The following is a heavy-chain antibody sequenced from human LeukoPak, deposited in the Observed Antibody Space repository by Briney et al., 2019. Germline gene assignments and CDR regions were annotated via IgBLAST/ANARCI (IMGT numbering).Heavy chain of an antibody. V-gene: IGHV3-48*02. CDR1: GFTFSRYG. CDR2: ITSRSNTI. D-gene: IGHD4-17*01. J-gene: IGHJ4*02. CDR3: VRDYDYGFDY. Sequence: GRSLRLSCAASGFTFSRYGMNWLRQAPGQGLEWMSYITSRSNTIYYADSVKGRFTISRDNAKNSMYLQMNSLRDEHTAVYYIVRDYDYGFDYWGQGTLVTVSS.